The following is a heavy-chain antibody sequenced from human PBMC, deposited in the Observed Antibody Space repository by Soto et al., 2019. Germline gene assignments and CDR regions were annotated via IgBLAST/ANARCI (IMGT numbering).Heavy chain of an antibody. CDR2: ISSSSTYT. Sequence: QVQLVESGGGLVKPGGSLRLSCAASGITFSDYYMHWIRQVPGKGLEWISYISSSSTYTNYADSVKGRFTISRDNARNSLYLQRNSLGAEDPAVYYCARNSRSLSDDSSGDDAFDIWGQGTVVTVSS. CDR3: ARNSRSLSDDSSGDDAFDI. D-gene: IGHD3-22*01. J-gene: IGHJ3*02. CDR1: GITFSDYY. V-gene: IGHV3-11*05.